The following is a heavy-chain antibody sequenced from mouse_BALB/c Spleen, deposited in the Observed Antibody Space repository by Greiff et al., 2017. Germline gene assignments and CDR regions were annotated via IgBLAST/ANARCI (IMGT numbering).Heavy chain of an antibody. V-gene: IGHV5-6-3*01. D-gene: IGHD2-1*01. CDR2: INSNGGST. CDR3: ARDGNYWFAY. J-gene: IGHJ3*01. Sequence: EVKLMESGGGLVQPGGSLKLSCAASGFTFSSYGMSWVRQTPDKRLELVATINSNGGSTYYPDSVKGRFTISRDNAKNTLYLQMSSLKSEDTAMYYCARDGNYWFAYWGQGTLVTVSA. CDR1: GFTFSSYG.